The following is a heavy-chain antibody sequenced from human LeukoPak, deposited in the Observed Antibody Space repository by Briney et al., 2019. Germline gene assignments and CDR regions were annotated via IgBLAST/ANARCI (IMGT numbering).Heavy chain of an antibody. CDR2: INTDGTVT. Sequence: PGGSLTPSCAASGFTFSKYWMLWVRQAPGKGLESVSRINTDGTVTTYADSVKGRFTVSRDNADNTMFLQMNSVRDEDTAVYYCATKQWLAPPPDSWGQGTPVTVSS. CDR3: ATKQWLAPPPDS. V-gene: IGHV3-74*01. J-gene: IGHJ4*02. CDR1: GFTFSKYW. D-gene: IGHD6-19*01.